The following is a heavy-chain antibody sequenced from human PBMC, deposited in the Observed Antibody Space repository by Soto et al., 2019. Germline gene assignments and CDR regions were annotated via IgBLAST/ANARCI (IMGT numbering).Heavy chain of an antibody. CDR2: INPNSGAT. CDR3: VRLGLYSCGSGSYYPGYFDC. D-gene: IGHD3-10*01. J-gene: IGHJ4*02. CDR1: GYTFTDYY. V-gene: IGHV1-2*04. Sequence: ASVKVSCKASGYTFTDYYLYWVRQAPGQGLEWMGWINPNSGATNYAQKFQGWVTMTRDTSISTAYMGVRRLKSDDTAVYYCVRLGLYSCGSGSYYPGYFDCWGQGTLVTVSS.